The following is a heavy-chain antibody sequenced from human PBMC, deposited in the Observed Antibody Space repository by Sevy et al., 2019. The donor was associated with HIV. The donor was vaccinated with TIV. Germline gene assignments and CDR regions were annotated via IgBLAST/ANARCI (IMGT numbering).Heavy chain of an antibody. D-gene: IGHD3-10*02. J-gene: IGHJ4*02. CDR3: ARDVRGEGIRPGDLDY. V-gene: IGHV3-33*01. Sequence: GGSLRLSCAASGFTFSDYGMQWVRQAPGKGLEWVAVIWNDGSNKYYADSVKGRFTTSRDNPTNTLYLQMNRLRAEDTAVYYCARDVRGEGIRPGDLDYWGQGTLVTVSS. CDR1: GFTFSDYG. CDR2: IWNDGSNK.